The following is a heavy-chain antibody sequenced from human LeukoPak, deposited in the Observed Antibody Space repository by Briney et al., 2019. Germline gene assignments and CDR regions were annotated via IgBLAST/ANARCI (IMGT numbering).Heavy chain of an antibody. CDR3: ARGYGSGRYYIDY. V-gene: IGHV5-51*01. D-gene: IGHD3-10*01. CDR1: GYSFTIYW. Sequence: GESLKISCKGSGYSFTIYWIAWVRQMPGKGLECMGIIYPGDSDTRYSPSFQGQVTISADKFISTAYLQWSSLKASDTAMYYCARGYGSGRYYIDYWGQGTLVTASS. CDR2: IYPGDSDT. J-gene: IGHJ4*02.